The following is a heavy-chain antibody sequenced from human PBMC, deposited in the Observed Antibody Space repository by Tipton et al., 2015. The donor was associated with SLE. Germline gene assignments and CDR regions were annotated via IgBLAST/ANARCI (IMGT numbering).Heavy chain of an antibody. CDR2: IKHSGST. J-gene: IGHJ4*02. D-gene: IGHD6-13*01. V-gene: IGHV4-34*01. CDR1: GGSFSGYY. CDR3: ARGGLAAAGIPPFDY. Sequence: TLSLTCAVYGGSFSGYYWSWIRQPPGKGLEWIGEIKHSGSTNYNPSLKSRVTISVDTSMNQFSLKLSSVTAADTAVYYCARGGLAAAGIPPFDYWGQGTLVTVSS.